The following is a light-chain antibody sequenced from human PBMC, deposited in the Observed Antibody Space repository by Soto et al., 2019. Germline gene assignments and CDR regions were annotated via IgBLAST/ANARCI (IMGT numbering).Light chain of an antibody. CDR3: QQYFSYPYT. V-gene: IGKV3D-15*01. CDR1: QSINSD. CDR2: GAS. Sequence: EIVMTQSPATLSVSPGETTRLSCRASQSINSDVAWYQQKVGQTPRLLIHGASTRATGIAARFSGSGSGTEFTLTISGLQSEDFATYYCQQYFSYPYTFGPGTKVDIK. J-gene: IGKJ3*01.